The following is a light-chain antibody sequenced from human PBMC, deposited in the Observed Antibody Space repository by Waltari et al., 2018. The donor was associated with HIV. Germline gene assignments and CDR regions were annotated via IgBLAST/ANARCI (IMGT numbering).Light chain of an antibody. J-gene: IGLJ3*02. V-gene: IGLV1-44*01. Sequence: QSVLTQPPSASGTPGQRVAISCSGTSSNIGSNTVNWYQQLTGTAPKLLIYNNYPRPSGVPDRFSGSKSGTSASLAISGLQSGDEADYYCAAWDDSLNGQVFGGGTKLTVL. CDR1: SSNIGSNT. CDR3: AAWDDSLNGQV. CDR2: NNY.